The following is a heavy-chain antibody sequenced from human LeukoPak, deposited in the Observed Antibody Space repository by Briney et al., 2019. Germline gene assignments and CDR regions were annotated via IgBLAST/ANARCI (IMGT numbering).Heavy chain of an antibody. V-gene: IGHV3-66*02. Sequence: GGSLRLSCAASGFIVSRNYMNWVRQSPGKGLEWASVIYSGGNTYYADSVKGRFTISRDNSKNTVNLQMNDLRAEDTAVYYCARSWDARLNFDYWGQGTLVTVSS. CDR2: IYSGGNT. CDR3: ARSWDARLNFDY. D-gene: IGHD1-26*01. CDR1: GFIVSRNY. J-gene: IGHJ4*02.